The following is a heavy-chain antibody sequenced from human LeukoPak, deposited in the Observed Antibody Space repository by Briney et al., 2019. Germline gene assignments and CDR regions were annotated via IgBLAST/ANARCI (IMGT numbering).Heavy chain of an antibody. V-gene: IGHV4-34*01. Sequence: PSETLSLTCAVYGGSFSDDFWTWIRLAPEKGLEWIGEVFHDGIANYNPSLKSRAIVSVDTSKKQFSLRLSSVTAADTAVYYCARGVVSTSRPPKNRFDHWGQGTLVTVSS. CDR2: VFHDGIA. D-gene: IGHD2-2*01. CDR1: GGSFSDDF. J-gene: IGHJ5*02. CDR3: ARGVVSTSRPPKNRFDH.